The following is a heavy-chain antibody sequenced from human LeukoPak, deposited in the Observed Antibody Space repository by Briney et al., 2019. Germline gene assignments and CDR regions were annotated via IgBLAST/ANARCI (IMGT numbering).Heavy chain of an antibody. V-gene: IGHV3-48*03. J-gene: IGHJ4*02. CDR1: GFTFSSYE. D-gene: IGHD6-19*01. CDR3: AKEDRQQWLVDY. CDR2: ISGSGSTI. Sequence: GGSLRLSCAASGFTFSSYEMNWVRQAPGKGVEWVSYISGSGSTIYYADSVKGRFTVSRDNAKNSLYLQMNSLRAEDTAVYYRAKEDRQQWLVDYWGQGTLVTVSS.